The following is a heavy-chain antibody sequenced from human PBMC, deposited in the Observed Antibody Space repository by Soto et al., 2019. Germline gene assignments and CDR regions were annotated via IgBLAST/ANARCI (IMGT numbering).Heavy chain of an antibody. D-gene: IGHD3-10*01. V-gene: IGHV3-30-3*01. CDR2: MSYDGTTK. CDR3: AREVLWSRYFDY. J-gene: IGHJ4*02. CDR1: GFIFSNYV. Sequence: GGSLRLSCAASGFIFSNYVMYWVRQAPGKGLEWVAFMSYDGTTKSYADTVKGRFTISRDNSQNTLYLQMSSLRPEDTGVYYCAREVLWSRYFDYWGQGTLVTVSS.